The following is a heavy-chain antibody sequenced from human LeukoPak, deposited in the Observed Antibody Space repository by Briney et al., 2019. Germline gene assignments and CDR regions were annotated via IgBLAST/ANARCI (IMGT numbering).Heavy chain of an antibody. Sequence: SETLSLTCTVSGGSISSYYWSWIRQPPGKGLEWIGETNHSGSTNYNPSLKSRVTISVDTSKNQFSLKLSSVTAADTAVYYCARRGAALYYYGSGSYYNNWFDPWGQGTLVTVSS. CDR3: ARRGAALYYYGSGSYYNNWFDP. D-gene: IGHD3-10*01. CDR2: TNHSGST. J-gene: IGHJ5*02. CDR1: GGSISSYY. V-gene: IGHV4-34*01.